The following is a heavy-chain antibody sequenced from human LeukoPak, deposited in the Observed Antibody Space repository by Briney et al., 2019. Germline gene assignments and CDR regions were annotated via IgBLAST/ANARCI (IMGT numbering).Heavy chain of an antibody. Sequence: GASVKVSCKASGGTFSSYAISWVRQAPGQGLEWMGRIIAIFGIANYAQKFQGRVTITADKSTSTAYMELSSLRSEDTAVYYCARGNYYDSSGYSDFDYWGKATLVTVSS. CDR1: GGTFSSYA. V-gene: IGHV1-69*04. CDR2: IIAIFGIA. J-gene: IGHJ4*02. D-gene: IGHD3-22*01. CDR3: ARGNYYDSSGYSDFDY.